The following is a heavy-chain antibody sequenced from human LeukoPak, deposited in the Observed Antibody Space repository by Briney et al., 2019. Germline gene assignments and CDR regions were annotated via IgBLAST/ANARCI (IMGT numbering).Heavy chain of an antibody. CDR2: ISSSGSTI. CDR3: ARGAWELLSYFDH. V-gene: IGHV3-11*01. D-gene: IGHD1-26*01. CDR1: GFTFSDYY. J-gene: IGHJ4*02. Sequence: GGSLRLSCAASGFTFSDYYMSWIRQAPGKGLEWVSYISSSGSTIYYADSVKGRFTIYRDKAKNSLYLQMNSLRAEDTAVYYCARGAWELLSYFDHWGQGPLVRVSS.